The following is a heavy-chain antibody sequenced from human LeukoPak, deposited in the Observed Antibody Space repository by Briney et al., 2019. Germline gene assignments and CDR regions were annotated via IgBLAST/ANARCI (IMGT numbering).Heavy chain of an antibody. J-gene: IGHJ6*03. D-gene: IGHD2-21*01. CDR1: GYTFTSYD. V-gene: IGHV1-8*01. CDR2: MNPNSGNT. Sequence: ASVKVSCKASGYTFTSYDINWVRQATGQGLEWMGWMNPNSGNTGYAQKFQGRVTMTRNTSISTAYMELSSLRSEDTAVYYCASGYCGGDCYSKPYYYYMDVWGKGTTVTVSS. CDR3: ASGYCGGDCYSKPYYYYMDV.